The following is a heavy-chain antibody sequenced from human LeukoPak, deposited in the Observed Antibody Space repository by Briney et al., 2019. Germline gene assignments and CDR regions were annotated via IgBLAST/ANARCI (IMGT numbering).Heavy chain of an antibody. CDR2: IYYSGST. CDR1: GGSMSSYY. CDR3: ARHSGSSPHYFDY. Sequence: SETLSLTCTVSGGSMSSYYWSWLRQPPGKGLEWIGFIYYSGSTHYKSSLKSRVTISVDTSKNQFSLRLSSVTAADTAVYYCARHSGSSPHYFDYWGQGALVTASS. V-gene: IGHV4-59*08. D-gene: IGHD1-26*01. J-gene: IGHJ4*02.